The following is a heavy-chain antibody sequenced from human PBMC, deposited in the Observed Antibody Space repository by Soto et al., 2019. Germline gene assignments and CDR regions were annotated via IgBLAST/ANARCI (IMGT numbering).Heavy chain of an antibody. V-gene: IGHV1-2*04. CDR1: GYTFTGYY. D-gene: IGHD2-2*01. CDR2: INPNNGGT. CDR3: ARETLKREPAAYYYYGMDV. Sequence: ASVKVSCKASGYTFTGYYIHWVRQAPGQGLEWMGWINPNNGGTNYAQKFQGWVTMTRDTSISTAYMELIRLRSDDTAVYYCARETLKREPAAYYYYGMDVWGQGTTVTV. J-gene: IGHJ6*02.